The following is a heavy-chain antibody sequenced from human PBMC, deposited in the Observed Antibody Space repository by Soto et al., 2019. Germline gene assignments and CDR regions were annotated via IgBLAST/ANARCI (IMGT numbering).Heavy chain of an antibody. Sequence: EVQLVESGGGLVQPGRSLRLSCAASGFTFDDFAMHWVRQAPGKGLEWVSGINWNSGDINYADSVTGRFTISRDNAKNSLYLQMNSLRAEGTALYYCAKDYAGYYYYIDVWGKGTTVTVSS. CDR2: INWNSGDI. J-gene: IGHJ6*03. V-gene: IGHV3-9*01. CDR1: GFTFDDFA. CDR3: AKDYAGYYYYIDV.